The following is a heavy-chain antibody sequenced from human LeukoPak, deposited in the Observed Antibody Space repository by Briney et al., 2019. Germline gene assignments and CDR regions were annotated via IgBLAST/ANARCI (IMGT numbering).Heavy chain of an antibody. CDR1: GFTFSSYA. J-gene: IGHJ4*02. Sequence: GGSLRLSCAASGFTFSSYAMHWVRQAPGKGLEWVAVISYDGSNKYYADSVKGRFTISRDNSKNTLYLQMNSLRAEDTAVYYCARDLTGSGWYGYFDYWGQGTLVTVSS. D-gene: IGHD6-19*01. V-gene: IGHV3-30-3*01. CDR3: ARDLTGSGWYGYFDY. CDR2: ISYDGSNK.